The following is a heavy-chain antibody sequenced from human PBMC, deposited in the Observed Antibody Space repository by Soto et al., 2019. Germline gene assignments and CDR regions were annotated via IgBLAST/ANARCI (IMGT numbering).Heavy chain of an antibody. CDR3: AKDESCRGMDV. CDR2: ISYDGSNK. CDR1: GFTFSSYG. V-gene: IGHV3-30*18. Sequence: QVQLVESGGGVVQPGRSLRLSCAASGFTFSSYGMHWVRQAPGKGLEWVAVISYDGSNKYYADYVKGRFNISRDNSKNTLYLQRNSMRAEDTAVYYCAKDESCRGMDVWGQGSTVTVSS. J-gene: IGHJ6*02.